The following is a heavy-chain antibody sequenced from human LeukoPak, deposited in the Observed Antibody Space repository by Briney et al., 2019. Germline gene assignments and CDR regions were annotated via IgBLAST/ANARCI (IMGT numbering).Heavy chain of an antibody. CDR1: GFTFSSYA. CDR3: ARDLDIVVVPAAIYYYYYYGMDV. D-gene: IGHD2-2*02. Sequence: PGRSLRLSCAASGFTFSSYAMHWVRQAPGKGLEWVAVISYGGSNKYYADSVKGRFTISRDNSKNTLYLQMNSLRAEDTAVYYCARDLDIVVVPAAIYYYYYYGMDVWGQGTTVTVSS. V-gene: IGHV3-30*04. J-gene: IGHJ6*02. CDR2: ISYGGSNK.